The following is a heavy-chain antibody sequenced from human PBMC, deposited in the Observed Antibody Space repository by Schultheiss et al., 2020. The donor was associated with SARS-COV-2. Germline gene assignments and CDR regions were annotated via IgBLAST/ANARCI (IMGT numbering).Heavy chain of an antibody. CDR3: ARDLGVKGAPGAFDI. Sequence: SETLSLTCTVSGGSISSGGYYWSWIRQHPGKGLEWLGYIYYSGSTYYSPSLKSRVTISVDTSKNQFSLKLSSVTAADTAVYYCARDLGVKGAPGAFDIWGQGTMVTVSS. D-gene: IGHD3-16*01. V-gene: IGHV4-31*03. CDR1: GGSISSGGYY. CDR2: IYYSGST. J-gene: IGHJ3*02.